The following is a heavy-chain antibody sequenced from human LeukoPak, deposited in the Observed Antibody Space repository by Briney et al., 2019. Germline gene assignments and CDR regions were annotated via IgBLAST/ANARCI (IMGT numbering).Heavy chain of an antibody. CDR1: GFTFSSYW. Sequence: PGGSLRLSCAASGFTFSSYWMHWVRQAPGKGLEWVAVIWYDGSNKYYADSVKGRFTISRDNSKNTLYLQMNSLRAEDTAVYYCARDPPGGGYDYGYYGMDVWGQGTTVTVSS. CDR3: ARDPPGGGYDYGYYGMDV. J-gene: IGHJ6*02. CDR2: IWYDGSNK. V-gene: IGHV3-33*08. D-gene: IGHD5-12*01.